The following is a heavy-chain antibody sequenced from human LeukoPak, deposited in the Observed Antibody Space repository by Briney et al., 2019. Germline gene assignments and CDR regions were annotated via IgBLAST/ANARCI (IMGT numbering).Heavy chain of an antibody. V-gene: IGHV4-34*01. CDR3: ARGSTDRGIIINY. CDR1: GGSFNDYF. J-gene: IGHJ4*02. D-gene: IGHD3-10*01. CDR2: INHSGGT. Sequence: SETLSLTCAVYGGSFNDYFWTWIRQPPGKELEWIGEINHSGGTNYNPSLKSRVTISVDTSKNQFSLKLSSVTAADTAVYYCARGSTDRGIIINYWGQGNLVTVSS.